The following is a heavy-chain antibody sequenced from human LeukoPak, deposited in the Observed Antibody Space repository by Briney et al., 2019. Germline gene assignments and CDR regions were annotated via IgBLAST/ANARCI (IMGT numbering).Heavy chain of an antibody. V-gene: IGHV3-9*01. CDR2: ISWNSGSI. Sequence: PGGSLRLSCAASGFTFDDYAMHWVRQAPGKGLEWVSGISWNSGSIGYADSVKGRFTISRDNAKNSLYLQMNSLRAEDTALYYCAKDVTTMVRGATFDYWGQGTLVTVSS. D-gene: IGHD3-10*01. J-gene: IGHJ4*02. CDR3: AKDVTTMVRGATFDY. CDR1: GFTFDDYA.